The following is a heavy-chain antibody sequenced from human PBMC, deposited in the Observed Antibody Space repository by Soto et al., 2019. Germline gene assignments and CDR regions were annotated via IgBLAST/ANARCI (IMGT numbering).Heavy chain of an antibody. CDR3: AKTRDCSSTSCSLYWFDP. V-gene: IGHV3-23*01. CDR1: GFTFSSYA. J-gene: IGHJ5*02. Sequence: GWSLRLSCAASGFTFSSYAMSWVRQAPGKGLEWVSAISGSGDSTYYADSVKGRFTISRDNSKNTLCLQMNSLRAEDTDVYYCAKTRDCSSTSCSLYWFDPWVQGTLVTVSA. CDR2: ISGSGDST. D-gene: IGHD2-2*01.